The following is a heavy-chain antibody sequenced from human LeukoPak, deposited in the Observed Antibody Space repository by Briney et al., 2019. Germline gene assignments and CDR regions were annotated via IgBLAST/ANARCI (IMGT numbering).Heavy chain of an antibody. V-gene: IGHV1-46*01. Sequence: ASVKVSCKASGYTFTSYYMHWVRQAPGQGLEWMGIINPSGGSTSYAQKFQGRVTMTRDTSTSTVYMELSSLRSEDTAVYYCAREIVVVPAAVLINYYYYYGMVVWGQGTTVTVSS. J-gene: IGHJ6*02. D-gene: IGHD2-2*01. CDR2: INPSGGST. CDR3: AREIVVVPAAVLINYYYYYGMVV. CDR1: GYTFTSYY.